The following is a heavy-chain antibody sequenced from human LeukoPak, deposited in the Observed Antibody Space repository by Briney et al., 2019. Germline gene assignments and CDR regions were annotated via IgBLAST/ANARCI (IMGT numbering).Heavy chain of an antibody. Sequence: SVKVSCKASGGTFSSYAISWVRQAPGQGLEWMGSIIPIFGTANYAQKFQGRVTITADKSTSTAYMELSSLRSGDTAVYYCARTNSITIFGVVTRLNGWFDPWGQGTLVTVSS. CDR1: GGTFSSYA. V-gene: IGHV1-69*06. D-gene: IGHD3-3*01. CDR3: ARTNSITIFGVVTRLNGWFDP. CDR2: IIPIFGTA. J-gene: IGHJ5*02.